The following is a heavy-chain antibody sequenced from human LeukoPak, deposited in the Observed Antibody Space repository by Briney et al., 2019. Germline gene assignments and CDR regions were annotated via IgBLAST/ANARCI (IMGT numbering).Heavy chain of an antibody. D-gene: IGHD2-2*01. Sequence: SETLSLTCSVSGGSISGYDWSWFRQSPGKGLEWIAWVHYTGATSSNPSLRSRVSTSIDTSKSQFSLKVTSVIAADTAVYYCARHGQFTSHPLDCWGQGNLVTVSS. V-gene: IGHV4-59*08. CDR3: ARHGQFTSHPLDC. CDR1: GGSISGYD. J-gene: IGHJ4*02. CDR2: VHYTGAT.